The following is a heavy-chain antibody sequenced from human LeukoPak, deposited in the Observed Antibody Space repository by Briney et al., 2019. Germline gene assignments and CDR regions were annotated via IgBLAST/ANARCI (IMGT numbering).Heavy chain of an antibody. Sequence: ASVKVSCKASGYTFTSYGISWVRQAPGQGLEWMGWISAYNGNTNYAQKLQGRVTMTTDTSTSTAYMELRSLRSDDTAVYYCAKSTQWLVPYYFDYWGQGTLVTVSS. J-gene: IGHJ4*02. CDR2: ISAYNGNT. CDR1: GYTFTSYG. D-gene: IGHD6-19*01. V-gene: IGHV1-18*01. CDR3: AKSTQWLVPYYFDY.